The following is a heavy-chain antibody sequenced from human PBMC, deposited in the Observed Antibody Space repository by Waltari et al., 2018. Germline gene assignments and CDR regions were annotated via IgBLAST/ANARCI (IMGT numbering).Heavy chain of an antibody. CDR1: GFTVSGKY. Sequence: EVQLVESGGGLIQPGGSLRLSCAASGFTVSGKYVSWVRQGPGKGMEWVSVIYRGGSTFSADSVKGRFTISRDNSKNTLYLQMNSLRAEDTAVYYCARISNWDNWFDPWGQGTLVTVSS. CDR2: IYRGGST. J-gene: IGHJ5*02. CDR3: ARISNWDNWFDP. D-gene: IGHD1-1*01. V-gene: IGHV3-53*01.